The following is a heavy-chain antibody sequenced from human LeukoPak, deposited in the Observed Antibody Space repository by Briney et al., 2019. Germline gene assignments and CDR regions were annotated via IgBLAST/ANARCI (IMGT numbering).Heavy chain of an antibody. Sequence: GGSLRLSCAASGFTFSSYAMSGVRQATGKGREWVSASSGIGGNTYYADAVKGRFTISRDNSKNTLYLQMNSLRAEDTAVYYCARRGTAPDYWGQGTLVTVSS. CDR1: GFTFSSYA. D-gene: IGHD1-1*01. V-gene: IGHV3-23*01. J-gene: IGHJ4*02. CDR2: SSGIGGNT. CDR3: ARRGTAPDY.